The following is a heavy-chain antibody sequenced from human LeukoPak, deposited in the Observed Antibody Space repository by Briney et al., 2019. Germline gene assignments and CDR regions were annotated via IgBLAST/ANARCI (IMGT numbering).Heavy chain of an antibody. CDR3: AREGSIKDAFDI. Sequence: GGSLRLSCAASEFTFSSYEMNWVRQAPGKGLEWVSYISSGGSTIYYADSLKGRFTISRDNAKNSLYQQMNSLRAEDTAVYYCAREGSIKDAFDIWGQGTMVTVSS. CDR1: EFTFSSYE. J-gene: IGHJ3*02. D-gene: IGHD2/OR15-2a*01. V-gene: IGHV3-48*03. CDR2: ISSGGSTI.